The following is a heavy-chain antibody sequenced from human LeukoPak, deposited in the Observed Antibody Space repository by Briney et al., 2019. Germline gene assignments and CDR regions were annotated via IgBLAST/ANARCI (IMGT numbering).Heavy chain of an antibody. CDR3: AKPFRGYSYGN. D-gene: IGHD5-18*01. CDR2: ISYDGSNK. Sequence: GGSLRLSCAASGFTFSSYGMHWVRQAPGKGLEWVAVISYDGSNKYYADSVKGRFTISRDNSKNTLYLQMNSLRAEDTAVYYCAKPFRGYSYGNWGQGTLVTVSS. J-gene: IGHJ4*02. V-gene: IGHV3-30*18. CDR1: GFTFSSYG.